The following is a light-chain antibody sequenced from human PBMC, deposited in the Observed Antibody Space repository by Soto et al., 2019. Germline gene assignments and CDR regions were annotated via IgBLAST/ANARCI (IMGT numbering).Light chain of an antibody. CDR1: QTIRSNY. Sequence: ETVLTQSPGTLSLSPGERATLSCRASQTIRSNYLAWYRQTPGQAPRLLIYGASNRATGIADRFSGSGSGTDFPLIISRLEPEDFALYYCQQYGSSPWTFGQGTTVEIK. J-gene: IGKJ1*01. V-gene: IGKV3-20*01. CDR3: QQYGSSPWT. CDR2: GAS.